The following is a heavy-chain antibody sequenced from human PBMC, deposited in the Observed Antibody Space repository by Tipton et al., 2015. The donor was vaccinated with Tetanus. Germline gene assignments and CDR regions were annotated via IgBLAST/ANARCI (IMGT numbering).Heavy chain of an antibody. Sequence: QLVQSGGEVKKPGESLKISCKGSGYIFTNYWIGWVRQMPGKGLEWMGIIYPGDSDTRYSPSFQGQVTISVDKSINTAYLQWSSLKASDTSMFYCARVHCSDGVCNFDFWGQGALVTVAS. V-gene: IGHV5-51*01. J-gene: IGHJ4*02. CDR3: ARVHCSDGVCNFDF. CDR1: GYIFTNYW. CDR2: IYPGDSDT. D-gene: IGHD2-8*01.